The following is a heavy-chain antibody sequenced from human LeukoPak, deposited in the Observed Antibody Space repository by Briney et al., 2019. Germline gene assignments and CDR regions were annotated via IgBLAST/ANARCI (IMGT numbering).Heavy chain of an antibody. V-gene: IGHV4-61*01. Sequence: PSETLSLTCTVSGGSISSSSYYWSWIRQPPGKGLEWIGYIYYSGSTNYNPSLKSRVTISVDTSKNQFSLKLSSVTAADTAVYYCARVAGGPAQSGEFDPWGQGTLVTVSS. CDR3: ARVAGGPAQSGEFDP. J-gene: IGHJ5*02. CDR1: GGSISSSSYY. CDR2: IYYSGST. D-gene: IGHD2-15*01.